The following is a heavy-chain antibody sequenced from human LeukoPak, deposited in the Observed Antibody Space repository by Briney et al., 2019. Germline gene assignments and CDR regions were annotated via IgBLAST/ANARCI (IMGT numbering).Heavy chain of an antibody. J-gene: IGHJ4*02. Sequence: PGGSLRLSCAASGFTFSSYAMSWVRQAPGKGLEWVSAISGSCGSTYYADSVKGRFTISRDNSKNMLYLQMNSLRAEDTAVYYCAKGTGYSSGWYDYWGQGTLVAVSS. CDR1: GFTFSSYA. CDR2: ISGSCGST. D-gene: IGHD6-19*01. V-gene: IGHV3-23*01. CDR3: AKGTGYSSGWYDY.